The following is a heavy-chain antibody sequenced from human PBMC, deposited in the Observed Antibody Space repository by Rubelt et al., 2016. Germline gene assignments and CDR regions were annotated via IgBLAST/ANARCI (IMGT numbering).Heavy chain of an antibody. V-gene: IGHV3-48*02. Sequence: RGYNMNWVRQAPGKGLEWVSYISGSSGTIYYADSVEGRFTISRDNAKNSLYLQMNSLRDDDTAVYYCVRADTLRYSGSYGAFDIWGQGTMVTVSS. J-gene: IGHJ3*02. CDR2: ISGSSGTI. D-gene: IGHD1-26*01. CDR3: VRADTLRYSGSYGAFDI. CDR1: RGYN.